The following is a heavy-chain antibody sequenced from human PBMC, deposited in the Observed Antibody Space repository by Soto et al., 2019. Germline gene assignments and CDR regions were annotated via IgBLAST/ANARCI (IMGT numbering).Heavy chain of an antibody. CDR3: ASLLFFFPPVYPYLLAF. D-gene: IGHD3-10*01. J-gene: IGHJ6*02. V-gene: IGHV3-30-3*01. Sequence: TGGSLRLSCAASGFTFSSYAMHWVRQAPGKGLEWVAVISYDGSNKYYADSVKGRFTISRDNSKNTLYLQMNSLRAEETAGYYFASLLFFFPPVYPYLLAFSAQGTTVPVSS. CDR2: ISYDGSNK. CDR1: GFTFSSYA.